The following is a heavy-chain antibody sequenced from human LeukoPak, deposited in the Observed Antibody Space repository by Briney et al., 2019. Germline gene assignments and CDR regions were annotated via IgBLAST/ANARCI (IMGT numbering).Heavy chain of an antibody. CDR2: INPNSGGT. CDR1: GYTFTGYY. J-gene: IGHJ4*02. CDR3: AREVDYYDSSGPRYYFDY. Sequence: ASVKVSCKASGYTFTGYYMHWVRQAPGQGLEWMGWINPNSGGTNYAQKFQGRDTMTRDTSISTAYMELSRLRSDDTAVYYCAREVDYYDSSGPRYYFDYWGQGTLVTVSS. V-gene: IGHV1-2*02. D-gene: IGHD3-22*01.